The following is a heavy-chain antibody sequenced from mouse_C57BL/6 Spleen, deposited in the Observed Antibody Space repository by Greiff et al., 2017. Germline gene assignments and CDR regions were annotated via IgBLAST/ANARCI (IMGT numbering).Heavy chain of an antibody. J-gene: IGHJ2*01. CDR3: VRELAQAVYFDY. D-gene: IGHD3-2*02. CDR1: GFTFNTYA. Sequence: EVQGVESGGGLVQPKGSLKLSCAASGFTFNTYAMHWVRQAPGKGLEWVARIRSKSSNYATYYADSVKDRFTISRDDSQSMLYLQMNNLKTEDTAMYYCVRELAQAVYFDYWGQGTTLTVSS. V-gene: IGHV10-3*01. CDR2: IRSKSSNYAT.